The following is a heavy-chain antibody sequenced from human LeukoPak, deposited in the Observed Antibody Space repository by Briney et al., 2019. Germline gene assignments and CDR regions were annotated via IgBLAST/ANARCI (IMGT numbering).Heavy chain of an antibody. V-gene: IGHV4-59*06. Sequence: HSETLSLTCTVSGGSISSYYWSWIRQHPGKGLEWIGYIYYSGSTYYNPSLKSRVTISVDTSKNQFSLKLSSVTAADTAVYYCARAGYSNPFDYWGQGTLVTVSS. D-gene: IGHD4-11*01. J-gene: IGHJ4*02. CDR3: ARAGYSNPFDY. CDR2: IYYSGST. CDR1: GGSISSYY.